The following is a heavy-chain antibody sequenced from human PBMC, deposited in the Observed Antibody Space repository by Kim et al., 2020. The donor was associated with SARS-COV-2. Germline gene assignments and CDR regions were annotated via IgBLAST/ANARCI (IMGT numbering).Heavy chain of an antibody. J-gene: IGHJ6*02. D-gene: IGHD3-3*01. CDR1: GFTFGDYA. CDR2: IRSKAYGGTT. CDR3: TRRSDGSGWSYYYYGMDV. Sequence: GGSLRLSCTASGFTFGDYAMSWVRQAPGKGLEWVGFIRSKAYGGTTEYAASVKGRFTISRDDSKSIAYLQMNSLKTEDTAVYYCTRRSDGSGWSYYYYGMDVWGQRTTVTVSS. V-gene: IGHV3-49*04.